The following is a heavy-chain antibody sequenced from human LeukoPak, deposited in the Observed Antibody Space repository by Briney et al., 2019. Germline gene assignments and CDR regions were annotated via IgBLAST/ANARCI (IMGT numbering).Heavy chain of an antibody. CDR2: IYYSGSN. D-gene: IGHD6-13*01. CDR3: ARYAAGPFDY. CDR1: GGSVSSGSYY. V-gene: IGHV4-61*01. Sequence: SETLSLTCTVSGGSVSSGSYYWSWIRQPPGKGLEWIGYIYYSGSNNYNPSLKSRVTISVDTSKNQFSLKLSSVTAADTAVYYCARYAAGPFDYWGQGTLVTVSS. J-gene: IGHJ4*02.